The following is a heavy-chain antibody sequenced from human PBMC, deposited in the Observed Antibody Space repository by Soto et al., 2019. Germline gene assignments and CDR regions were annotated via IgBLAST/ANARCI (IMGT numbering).Heavy chain of an antibody. CDR2: INPNGGST. V-gene: IGHV1-46*01. CDR1: GYSFSNYS. J-gene: IGHJ4*02. D-gene: IGHD1-1*01. CDR3: ARDGVQLWPRYYFDY. Sequence: VQLVQSGAEVKKPGASVQVSCKTSGYSFSNYSMHWVRQVPGQGLEWKGKINPNGGSTSLAQKCTDAVTLTRDTSTNTVYMELSSLTSEDTAVYYCARDGVQLWPRYYFDYWGQGTLVTVSS.